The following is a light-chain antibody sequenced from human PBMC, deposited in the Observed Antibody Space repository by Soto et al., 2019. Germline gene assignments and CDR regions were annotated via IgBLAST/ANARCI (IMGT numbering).Light chain of an antibody. CDR3: QTWGTGSVV. V-gene: IGLV4-69*01. Sequence: QSVLTQSPSASASLGASVKLTCTLISGHSTYAIAWHQQQPEKGPRYLMKLNSDDSHTKGDGIPDRFSGSSSGAERYLTISSLQSEDEADYYCQTWGTGSVVFGGGTKLTVL. J-gene: IGLJ3*02. CDR1: SGHSTYA. CDR2: LNSDDSH.